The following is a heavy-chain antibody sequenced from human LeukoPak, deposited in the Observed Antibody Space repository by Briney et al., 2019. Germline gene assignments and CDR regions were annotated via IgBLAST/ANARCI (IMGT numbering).Heavy chain of an antibody. V-gene: IGHV3-9*01. CDR2: ISWNCGTV. CDR3: AKVAKYYYDSSDAFDT. J-gene: IGHJ3*02. CDR1: GFTFADYA. D-gene: IGHD3-22*01. Sequence: YLRLSCAASGFTFADYAMHWVRQGPGKGLQWVAGISWNCGTVGYAHTVKGRVTITRDNSTTTPYLQMSSLTSEDTAVYYCAKVAKYYYDSSDAFDTWGQGTMVTVSS.